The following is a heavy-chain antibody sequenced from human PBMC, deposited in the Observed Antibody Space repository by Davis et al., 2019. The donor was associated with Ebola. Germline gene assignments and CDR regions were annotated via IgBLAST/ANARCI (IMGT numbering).Heavy chain of an antibody. CDR3: ARDGMAPGLYFDL. Sequence: PGGSLRLSCAASRFSFASYWMNWVRQAPGTGLEWVASIKYDGSEIYYVDSVKGRFTISRDNAKNSLYLQMNSLRVEDTAVYYCARDGMAPGLYFDLWGRGTLVTVSS. J-gene: IGHJ2*01. D-gene: IGHD5-24*01. CDR1: RFSFASYW. CDR2: IKYDGSEI. V-gene: IGHV3-7*01.